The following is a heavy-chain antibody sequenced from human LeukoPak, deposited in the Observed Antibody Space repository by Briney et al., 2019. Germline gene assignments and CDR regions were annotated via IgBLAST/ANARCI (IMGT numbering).Heavy chain of an antibody. CDR3: ARGLLDIVVVPAALGVFDY. CDR1: GYTFPNYW. CDR2: IYPGDSET. V-gene: IGHV5-51*01. J-gene: IGHJ4*02. Sequence: GESLKISCKSSGYTFPNYWIGWVRQMPGKGLEYMGIIYPGDSETLYSPSFQGQVTISADKSIATAYLQWSSLKASDSGRYYCARGLLDIVVVPAALGVFDYWGQGTLVTVSS. D-gene: IGHD2-2*03.